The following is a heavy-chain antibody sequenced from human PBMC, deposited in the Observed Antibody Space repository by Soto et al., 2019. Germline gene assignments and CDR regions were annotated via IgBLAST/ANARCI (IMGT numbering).Heavy chain of an antibody. CDR2: IDAGNGNT. V-gene: IGHV1-3*01. CDR1: GYTFTTYA. CDR3: AREDRNWFDP. D-gene: IGHD2-15*01. J-gene: IGHJ5*02. Sequence: QVQLVQSGAEVKKPGASVKVSCKASGYTFTTYAMHWVRQAPGQRLERMGWIDAGNGNTKYSPKFQGRVTITRDTSASTVYMELSSLRSEDTAVYYCAREDRNWFDPWGQGTLVTVSP.